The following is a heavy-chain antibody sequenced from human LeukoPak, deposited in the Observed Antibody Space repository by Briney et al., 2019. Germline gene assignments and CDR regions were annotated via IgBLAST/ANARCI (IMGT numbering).Heavy chain of an antibody. CDR3: ARGYSSGYWYFDL. Sequence: SQTLSLTCTVSGGSISSGNYYWRWIRQPAGKGLEWIGRIYASGSTNHNPSLKSRVTISIDTSKNQFSLKLSSVTAADTAVYYCARGYSSGYWYFDLWGRGTLVTVSS. J-gene: IGHJ2*01. CDR1: GGSISSGNYY. V-gene: IGHV4-61*02. CDR2: IYASGST. D-gene: IGHD5-18*01.